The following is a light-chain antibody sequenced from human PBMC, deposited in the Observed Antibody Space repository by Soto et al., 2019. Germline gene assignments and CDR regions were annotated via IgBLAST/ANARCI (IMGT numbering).Light chain of an antibody. CDR2: AAS. V-gene: IGKV1-27*01. Sequence: DIQMTQSPTSLSASVGARVTITCRASQGIRNYVAWYQQIPGKAPKLLIYAASTLQSGVPSRFSCSGSGTDLTLTINGLQPEDVATYSCQKYSSVPVFGPGTKVEIK. CDR1: QGIRNY. CDR3: QKYSSVPV. J-gene: IGKJ3*01.